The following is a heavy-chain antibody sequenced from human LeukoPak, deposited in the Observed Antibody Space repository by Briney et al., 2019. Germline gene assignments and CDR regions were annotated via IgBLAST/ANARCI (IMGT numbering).Heavy chain of an antibody. CDR1: AGSTSKYY. CDR2: TYYSGRA. D-gene: IGHD2-2*01. CDR3: ARLQPAGTEYYYMDV. V-gene: IGHV4-59*08. J-gene: IGHJ6*03. Sequence: SQTLSLTYAVSAGSTSKYYWTWIRQPPGKGLEWIGYTYYSGRAKNNPSLKSRVSISLDTSKTEFSLRLSSVTAADTTVYYCARLQPAGTEYYYMDVWGKGTTVTVSS.